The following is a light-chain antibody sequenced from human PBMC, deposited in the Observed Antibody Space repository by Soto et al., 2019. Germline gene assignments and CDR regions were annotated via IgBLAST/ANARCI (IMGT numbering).Light chain of an antibody. J-gene: IGKJ2*01. Sequence: DIQMTQSPSSLFASVGDRVTITCRASQSISSYLNCYKQKPGKAPKLLIYAASSLQSGVPSRVSGGGSGTDFSLTISSLEPEDFATYYCQQSYSTLYTVGQGATLEIK. V-gene: IGKV1-39*01. CDR2: AAS. CDR1: QSISSY. CDR3: QQSYSTLYT.